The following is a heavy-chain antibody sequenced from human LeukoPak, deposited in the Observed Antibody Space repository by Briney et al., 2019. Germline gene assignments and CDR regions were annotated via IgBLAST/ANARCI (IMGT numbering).Heavy chain of an antibody. J-gene: IGHJ5*02. CDR2: FNPNSGGT. CDR1: GYTFTGYY. D-gene: IGHD3-10*01. V-gene: IGHV1-2*02. Sequence: GASVKVSCKASGYTFTGYYMHWVRQAPGQGLEWMGWFNPNSGGTNHAQKFQGRVTMTRDTSISTAYMELSRLRSEDTAVYYCARALRYYYGSGTFDPWGQGTLVTVSS. CDR3: ARALRYYYGSGTFDP.